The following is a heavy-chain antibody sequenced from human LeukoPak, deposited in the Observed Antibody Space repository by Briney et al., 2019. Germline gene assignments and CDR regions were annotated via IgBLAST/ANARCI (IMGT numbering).Heavy chain of an antibody. CDR1: GGTFSSYA. CDR3: ARSSGYTIQYLVA. Sequence: GASVKVSCKASGGTFSSYAISWVRQAPGQGLEWMGGIIAIFGIANYAQEFQDRVTITADKSTSTTYMELSSLRSEDTAVYYCARSSGYTIQYLVAWGQGTLVTVSS. CDR2: IIAIFGIA. J-gene: IGHJ5*02. D-gene: IGHD5-12*01. V-gene: IGHV1-69*10.